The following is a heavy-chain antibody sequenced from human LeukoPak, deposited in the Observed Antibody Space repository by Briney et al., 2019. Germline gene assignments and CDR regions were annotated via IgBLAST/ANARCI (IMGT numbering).Heavy chain of an antibody. J-gene: IGHJ5*02. CDR3: ARSLPTTYRFDP. Sequence: GGSLRLSCAASGFTFSSYAMHWVRQAPGKGLEYVSAISSNGGSTYYANSVKGRFTISRDNSKNTLYLQMGSLRAEDTAVYYCARSLPTTYRFDPWGQGTLVTVSS. CDR1: GFTFSSYA. V-gene: IGHV3-64*01. D-gene: IGHD1-14*01. CDR2: ISSNGGST.